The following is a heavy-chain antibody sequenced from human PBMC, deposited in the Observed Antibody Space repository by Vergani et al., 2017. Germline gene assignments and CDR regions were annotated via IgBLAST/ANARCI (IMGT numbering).Heavy chain of an antibody. J-gene: IGHJ4*02. V-gene: IGHV3-66*02. Sequence: EVQLVQSGGQLVQPGGSLRLSCSASEFPVSSYFMSWVRQAPGKGLEWVSIIYNAGATFYADSVKGRFTISRDTSKKTIYLEMKRLTIEDTALYYCAIDPSGYCTGDTCRGYWGQGTLVTVSS. CDR3: AIDPSGYCTGDTCRGY. CDR1: EFPVSSYF. D-gene: IGHD2-8*02. CDR2: IYNAGAT.